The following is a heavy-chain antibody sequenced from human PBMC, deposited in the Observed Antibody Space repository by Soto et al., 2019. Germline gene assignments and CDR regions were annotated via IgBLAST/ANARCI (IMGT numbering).Heavy chain of an antibody. CDR2: IIPIFGTA. V-gene: IGHV1-69*13. D-gene: IGHD1-20*01. CDR1: GGTFSSYA. Sequence: SVKVSCKASGGTFSSYAISWVRQAPGQGLEWMGGIIPIFGTANYAQKFQGRVTITADESTSTAYMELSSLRSEDTAVYYCARAGMTYYYYYYGMDIWAQGTTVTVSS. J-gene: IGHJ6*02. CDR3: ARAGMTYYYYYYGMDI.